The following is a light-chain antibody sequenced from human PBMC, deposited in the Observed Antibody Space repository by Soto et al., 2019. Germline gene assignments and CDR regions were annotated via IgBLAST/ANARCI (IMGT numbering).Light chain of an antibody. V-gene: IGLV2-14*01. CDR2: DVD. CDR1: SSDVGGYNY. J-gene: IGLJ2*01. CDR3: SSYTTSNTVI. Sequence: QPVLTQSASVSGSPGQSITISCTGTSSDVGGYNYVSWYQQHPGKAPKLMIYDVDYRPSGVSTRFSGSKAGNTASLTISGLQAEDEAAYYCSSYTTSNTVIFGGGTKLTVL.